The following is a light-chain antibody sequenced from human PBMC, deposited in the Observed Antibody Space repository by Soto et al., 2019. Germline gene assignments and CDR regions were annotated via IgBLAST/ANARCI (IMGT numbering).Light chain of an antibody. CDR1: QTIRSNY. CDR2: GAS. CDR3: QQYGSSPWT. Sequence: EPVLTQSPGTLSLSPGERATLSCRASQTIRSNYLAWYRQTPGQAPRLLIYGASNRATGIPDRFSGSGSGTDFTLIISRLEPEDFALYYCQQYGSSPWTFGQGTKVEIK. J-gene: IGKJ1*01. V-gene: IGKV3-20*01.